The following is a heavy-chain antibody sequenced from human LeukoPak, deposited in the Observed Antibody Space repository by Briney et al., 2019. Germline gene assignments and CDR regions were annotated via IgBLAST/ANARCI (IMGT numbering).Heavy chain of an antibody. CDR2: IIPIFGTA. CDR1: RGTFSSYA. CDR3: ARSQLLKNWFDP. Sequence: GASVRVSCKASRGTFSSYAISWVRQAPGQGLEWMGGIIPIFGTANYAQKFQGRVTITTDESTSTAYMELSSLRSEDTAVYYCARSQLLKNWFDPWGQGTLVAVSS. V-gene: IGHV1-69*05. D-gene: IGHD2-2*01. J-gene: IGHJ5*02.